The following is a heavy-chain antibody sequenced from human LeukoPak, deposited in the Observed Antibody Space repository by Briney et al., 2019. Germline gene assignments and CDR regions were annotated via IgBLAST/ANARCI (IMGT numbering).Heavy chain of an antibody. D-gene: IGHD3-22*01. CDR3: ARDRDRGYDAFDI. J-gene: IGHJ3*02. Sequence: GGSLRLSCAAPGFTVSSNYMSWVRQAPGKGLEWVSVIYSDGNTYYADSVKGRFTISRDNSKNTLYLQMNSLRAEDTAVYYCARDRDRGYDAFDIWGQGTMVTVSS. CDR1: GFTVSSNY. V-gene: IGHV3-53*01. CDR2: IYSDGNT.